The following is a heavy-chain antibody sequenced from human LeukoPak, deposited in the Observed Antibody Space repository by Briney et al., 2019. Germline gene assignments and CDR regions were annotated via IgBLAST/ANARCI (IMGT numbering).Heavy chain of an antibody. CDR2: ISGSGGNT. CDR3: AKLSDILTGPNWFDP. V-gene: IGHV3-23*01. D-gene: IGHD3-9*01. Sequence: GGSLRLSCAASGFTFSSYGMSWVRRAPGKGPEWVSGISGSGGNTYYADSVKGRLTISRDNSQNTLYLQMNSLRAEDTAVYYCAKLSDILTGPNWFDPWGQGTLVTVSS. J-gene: IGHJ5*02. CDR1: GFTFSSYG.